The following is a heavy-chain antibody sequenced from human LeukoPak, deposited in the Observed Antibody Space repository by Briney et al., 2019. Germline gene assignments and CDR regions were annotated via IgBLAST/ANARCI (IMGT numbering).Heavy chain of an antibody. CDR3: ARSRYCSSTSCSYNWFDP. J-gene: IGHJ5*02. CDR2: INHSGST. Sequence: SETLSLTCAVYGGSFSGYYWSWIRQPPGKGLEWIGEINHSGSTNYNPSLKSRVTISVDTSKNQFSLKLSSVTAAGTAVYYCARSRYCSSTSCSYNWFDPWGQGTLVTVSS. D-gene: IGHD2-2*01. V-gene: IGHV4-34*01. CDR1: GGSFSGYY.